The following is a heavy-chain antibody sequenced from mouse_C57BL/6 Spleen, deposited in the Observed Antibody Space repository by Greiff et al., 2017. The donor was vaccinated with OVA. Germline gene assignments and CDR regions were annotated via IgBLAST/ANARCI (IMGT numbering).Heavy chain of an antibody. J-gene: IGHJ2*01. CDR2: INPSNGGT. V-gene: IGHV1-53*01. D-gene: IGHD2-4*01. Sequence: QVQLKQPGTELVKPGASVKLSCKASGYTFTSYWMHWVKQRPGQGLEWIGNINPSNGGTNYNEKFKSKATLTVDKSSSTAYMQLSSLTSEDSAVYYCARGKYDGYDYDDFDYWGQGTTLTVSS. CDR1: GYTFTSYW. CDR3: ARGKYDGYDYDDFDY.